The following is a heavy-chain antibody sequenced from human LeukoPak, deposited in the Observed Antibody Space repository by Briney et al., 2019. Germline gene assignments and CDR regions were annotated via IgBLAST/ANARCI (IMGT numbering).Heavy chain of an antibody. D-gene: IGHD6-25*01. V-gene: IGHV3-23*01. Sequence: PGGSLRLSCAAYGFTVSSNAMTWVGQAQGLGRVWGSAIFGSDGRTFYADAVKGRFTISRDNSKNTLYLQMNSLRAEDTAIYYCAKTRGPAATHPDYWGQGILVTVSS. J-gene: IGHJ4*02. CDR1: GFTVSSNA. CDR2: IFGSDGRT. CDR3: AKTRGPAATHPDY.